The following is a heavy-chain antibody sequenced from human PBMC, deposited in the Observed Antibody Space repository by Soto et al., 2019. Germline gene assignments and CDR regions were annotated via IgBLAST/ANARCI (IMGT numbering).Heavy chain of an antibody. Sequence: SETLSLTCTVSGGSISSGNYYWSWIRQPPGKGLEWIGFISYSGGAYYNPSLKSRVTISVDTSKNQFSLNLSFVTAADTAVYYCATMGTPATGLYYFDYWGQGTLVTVSS. CDR3: ATMGTPATGLYYFDY. J-gene: IGHJ4*02. CDR2: ISYSGGA. CDR1: GGSISSGNYY. D-gene: IGHD2-15*01. V-gene: IGHV4-30-4*01.